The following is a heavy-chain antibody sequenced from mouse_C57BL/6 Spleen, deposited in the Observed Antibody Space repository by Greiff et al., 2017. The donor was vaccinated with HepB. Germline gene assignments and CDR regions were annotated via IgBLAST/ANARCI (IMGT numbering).Heavy chain of an antibody. V-gene: IGHV3-6*01. CDR2: ISYDGSN. CDR3: ARPGYGGYFDY. D-gene: IGHD2-2*01. CDR1: GYSITSGYY. J-gene: IGHJ2*01. Sequence: VQLKESGPGLVKPSQSLSLTCSVTGYSITSGYYWNWIRQFPGNKLEWMGYISYDGSNNYNPSLKNRISITRDTSKNQFFLKLNSVTTEDTATYYCARPGYGGYFDYWGQGTTLTVSS.